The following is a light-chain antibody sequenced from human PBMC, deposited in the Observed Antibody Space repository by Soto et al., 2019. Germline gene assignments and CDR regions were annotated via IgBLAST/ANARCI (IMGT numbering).Light chain of an antibody. V-gene: IGLV2-8*01. CDR3: SSYAGTNNSYL. CDR2: EVT. CDR1: SSDVGGYNY. J-gene: IGLJ1*01. Sequence: QSVLTQPPSASGSPGQSVTISCTGTSSDVGGYNYVSWYQQHPGKAPKLMIFEVTNPPSGVPDRFSGSKSGNTASLTVSGLQAEDEADYYCSSYAGTNNSYLCGTGTKLTVL.